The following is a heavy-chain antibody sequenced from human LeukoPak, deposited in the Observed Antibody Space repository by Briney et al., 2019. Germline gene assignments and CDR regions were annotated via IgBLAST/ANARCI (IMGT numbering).Heavy chain of an antibody. D-gene: IGHD6-19*01. V-gene: IGHV3-48*01. CDR3: AKAGGYSSGWSRDHFDY. CDR1: GFTSSDYS. J-gene: IGHJ4*02. CDR2: ISRSSTTI. Sequence: GGSLRLSCAASGFTSSDYSMNWVRQAPGKGLGWVSYISRSSTTIFYADSVKGRFTISRDNSKNTLYLQMNSLRAEDTAVYYCAKAGGYSSGWSRDHFDYWGQGTLVTVSS.